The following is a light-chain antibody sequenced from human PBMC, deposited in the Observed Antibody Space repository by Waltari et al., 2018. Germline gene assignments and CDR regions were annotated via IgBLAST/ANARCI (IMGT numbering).Light chain of an antibody. J-gene: IGKJ1*01. CDR3: QHYLRLPVT. CDR2: GAS. V-gene: IGKV3-20*01. CDR1: QCVSRA. Sequence: EIVLTQSPGTLSLSLGERATVSCRTSQCVSRALAWYQQKPGQAPRLLIYGASTRATGIPDRVSGSGSGTDFSLTISRLEPDDFAVYYCQHYLRLPVTFGQGTTVEI.